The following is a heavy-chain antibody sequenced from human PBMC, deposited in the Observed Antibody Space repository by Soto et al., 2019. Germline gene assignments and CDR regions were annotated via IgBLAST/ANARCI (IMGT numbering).Heavy chain of an antibody. CDR2: IYYSGST. V-gene: IGHV4-30-4*01. CDR1: GGSISSGDYY. Sequence: PSETLSLTCTVSGGSISSGDYYWSWIRQPPGKGLEWIGYIYYSGSTYYNPSLKSRVTISVDTSKNQFSLKLSSVTAADTAVYYCARGAPYYDILTGYYPGLYYFDYWGQGTLVTVSS. J-gene: IGHJ4*02. D-gene: IGHD3-9*01. CDR3: ARGAPYYDILTGYYPGLYYFDY.